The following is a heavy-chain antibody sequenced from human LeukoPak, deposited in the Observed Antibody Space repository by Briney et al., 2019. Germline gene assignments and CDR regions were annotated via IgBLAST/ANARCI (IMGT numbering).Heavy chain of an antibody. V-gene: IGHV4-31*03. D-gene: IGHD1-26*01. J-gene: IGHJ4*02. CDR3: ARGYLNPFMSLFDY. CDR1: GGSISSGGYY. CDR2: IYYSGST. Sequence: SQTLSLTCTVSGGSISSGGYYWSWIRQHPGKGLEWIGYIYYSGSTYYNPSLKSRVTISVDTSKNQFSLKLSSVTAADTAVYYCARGYLNPFMSLFDYWGQGTLVTVSS.